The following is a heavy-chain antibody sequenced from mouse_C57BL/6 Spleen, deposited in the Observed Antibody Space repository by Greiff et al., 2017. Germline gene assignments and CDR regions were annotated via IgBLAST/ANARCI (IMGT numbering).Heavy chain of an antibody. CDR3: ARGRNSYWYFDV. CDR1: GFTFSDYG. Sequence: DVMLVESGGGLVKPGGSLKLSCAASGFTFSDYGMHWVRQAPEKGLEWVAYISSGSSTIYYADTVKGRFTISRDNAKNTLFLQMTSLRSEDTAMYYCARGRNSYWYFDVWGTGTTVTVSS. CDR2: ISSGSSTI. V-gene: IGHV5-17*01. J-gene: IGHJ1*03.